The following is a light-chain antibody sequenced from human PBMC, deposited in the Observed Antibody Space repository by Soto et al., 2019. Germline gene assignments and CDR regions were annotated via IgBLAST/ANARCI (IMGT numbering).Light chain of an antibody. CDR1: SSDVGAYNV. CDR2: DVS. CDR3: SSYTSRSTHV. J-gene: IGLJ1*01. Sequence: QSALTQPASVSGSPGQSITISCTGTSSDVGAYNVVSWYQQHPGKVPKLMIFDVSSRPSGVSDRFSGSKSGNTASLTISGLQAEDEGDYYCSSYTSRSTHVFGSGTKVTVL. V-gene: IGLV2-14*03.